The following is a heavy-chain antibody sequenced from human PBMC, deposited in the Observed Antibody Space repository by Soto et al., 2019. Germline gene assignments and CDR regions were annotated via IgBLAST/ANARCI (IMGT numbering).Heavy chain of an antibody. J-gene: IGHJ6*02. CDR1: GYTFTGYY. D-gene: IGHD7-27*01. V-gene: IGHV1-2*04. CDR2: INPNSGDT. Sequence: GASVKVSCKASGYTFTGYYMHWVRQAPGQGLEWMGWINPNSGDTNYAQKFQGWVTMTRDTSISTAYMELSRLRSDDTAVYYCARGGKLGIVGQFYYYYYGMDVWGRGTTVTVSS. CDR3: ARGGKLGIVGQFYYYYYGMDV.